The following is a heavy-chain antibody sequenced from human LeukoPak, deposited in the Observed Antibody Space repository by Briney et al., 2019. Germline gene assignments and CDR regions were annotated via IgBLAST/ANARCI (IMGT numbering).Heavy chain of an antibody. CDR1: GYSFTSHY. CDR3: ARGPPYYDILTGYYTLDY. CDR2: INPSGSST. V-gene: IGHV1-46*01. J-gene: IGHJ4*02. D-gene: IGHD3-9*01. Sequence: ASVKVSCKASGYSFTSHYMHWVRQAPGQGLEWLGLINPSGSSTLYAQKFQGRVTMTRDMSTTTDYMELSSLRSEDTAVYYCARGPPYYDILTGYYTLDYWGQGTLVTVSS.